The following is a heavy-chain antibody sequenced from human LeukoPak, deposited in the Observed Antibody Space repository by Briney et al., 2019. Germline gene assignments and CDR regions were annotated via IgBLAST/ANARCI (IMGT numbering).Heavy chain of an antibody. V-gene: IGHV4-39*07. J-gene: IGHJ4*02. CDR1: GGSISSSSYY. CDR2: IYYSGST. D-gene: IGHD3-3*01. Sequence: PSETLSLTCTVSGGSISSSSYYWGWIRQPPGKGLEWIGSIYYSGSTYYNPSLKSRVTLSVDTSKNQFSLKLSSVTAADTAVYYCASSNYDFWSGYYFDYWGQGTLVTVSS. CDR3: ASSNYDFWSGYYFDY.